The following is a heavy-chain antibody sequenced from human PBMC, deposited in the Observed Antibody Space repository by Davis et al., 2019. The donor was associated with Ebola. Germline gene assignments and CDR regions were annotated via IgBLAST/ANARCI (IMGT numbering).Heavy chain of an antibody. CDR1: GFTFDDHT. D-gene: IGHD6-13*01. CDR3: VRGGRTAGTLLDF. J-gene: IGHJ4*02. Sequence: GESLKISCEASGFTFDDHTMHWVRQVPRKGLEWVSLITWDGGTTHYEDSFKGRFIISRDNNENALHLQINSLRIEDTALYHCVRGGRTAGTLLDFWGPGTQVTVSA. V-gene: IGHV3-43*01. CDR2: ITWDGGTT.